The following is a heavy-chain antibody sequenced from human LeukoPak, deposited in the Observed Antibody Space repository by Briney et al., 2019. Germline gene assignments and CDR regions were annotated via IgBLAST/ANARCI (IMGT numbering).Heavy chain of an antibody. CDR3: ARDDYNRH. D-gene: IGHD4-11*01. CDR1: GFTFGTYS. V-gene: IGHV3-74*01. CDR2: IRSDGSST. Sequence: GGALRLSCAASGFTFGTYSMNWVRQAPGKGLVWVSRIRSDGSSTTYADSVKGRFTISRDNTKNTLYLQMNSLRADDTAVYYCARDDYNRHWGQGTLVTVSS. J-gene: IGHJ4*02.